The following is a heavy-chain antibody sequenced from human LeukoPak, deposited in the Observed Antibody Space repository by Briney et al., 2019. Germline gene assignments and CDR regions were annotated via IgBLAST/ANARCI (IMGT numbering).Heavy chain of an antibody. D-gene: IGHD1-26*01. CDR3: ARRWEQPYTNWFDP. Sequence: SETLSLTCTVSGGSISSYYWSWFRQPPGKGLEGIGYIYYSGSTNYNPSLKSRVTISVDTSKNQFSLKLSSVTAADTAVYYCARRWEQPYTNWFDPWGQGTLVTVSS. V-gene: IGHV4-59*01. CDR2: IYYSGST. J-gene: IGHJ5*02. CDR1: GGSISSYY.